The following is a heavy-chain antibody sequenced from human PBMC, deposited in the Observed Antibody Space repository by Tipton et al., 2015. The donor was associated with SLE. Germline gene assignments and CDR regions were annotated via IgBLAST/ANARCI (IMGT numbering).Heavy chain of an antibody. V-gene: IGHV3-11*06. CDR3: ARDAPFMIVVEGGAFDI. CDR1: GFTFSDYY. J-gene: IGHJ3*02. Sequence: SLRLSCAASGFTFSDYYMSWIRQAPGKGLEWVSYISSSSSYTNYADSVKGRFTISRDNAKNSLYLQTNSLRAEDTAVYYCARDAPFMIVVEGGAFDIWGQGTMVTVSS. CDR2: ISSSSSYT. D-gene: IGHD3-22*01.